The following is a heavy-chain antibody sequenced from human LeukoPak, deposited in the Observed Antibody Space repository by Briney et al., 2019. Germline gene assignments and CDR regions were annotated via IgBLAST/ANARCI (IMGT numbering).Heavy chain of an antibody. CDR1: GFTFSSYG. CDR2: IRYDGSNK. J-gene: IGHJ4*02. Sequence: PGRSLRLSCAASGFTFSSYGMHWVRQAPGKGLEWVAFIRYDGSNKYYADSVKGRFTISRDNSKNTLYLQMNSLRAEDTAVYSWAKDAGYYVFWRGYFDYWGRGPLVPVS. V-gene: IGHV3-30*02. CDR3: AKDAGYYVFWRGYFDY. D-gene: IGHD3-3*01.